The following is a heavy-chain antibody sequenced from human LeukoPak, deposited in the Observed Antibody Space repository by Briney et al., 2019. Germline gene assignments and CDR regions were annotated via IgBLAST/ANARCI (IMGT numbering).Heavy chain of an antibody. CDR2: ISAYNGNT. J-gene: IGHJ4*02. CDR3: ARENRYYYDSSGYLDY. D-gene: IGHD3-22*01. Sequence: ASVKVACKASGYTFTSYVIGWVRQAPGQGLDWMGWISAYNGNTNYAQKLQGRVTMTTDTSTSTAYMELRSLRSDDTAVYYCARENRYYYDSSGYLDYWGQGTLVTVSS. V-gene: IGHV1-18*01. CDR1: GYTFTSYV.